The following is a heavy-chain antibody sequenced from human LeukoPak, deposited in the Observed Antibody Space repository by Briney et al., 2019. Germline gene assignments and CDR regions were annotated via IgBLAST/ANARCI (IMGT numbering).Heavy chain of an antibody. D-gene: IGHD3-22*01. CDR2: INPNSGGT. V-gene: IGHV1-2*02. CDR1: GYTFTGYY. Sequence: ASVKVSCKASGYTFTGYYMHWVRQAPGQGLEWMGWINPNSGGTNYAQKFQGRVTMTRDTSISTAYMELSRLRSDDTAVYYCARDLGYYYDSSGYYYSKYFDYWGQGTLVTVSS. J-gene: IGHJ4*02. CDR3: ARDLGYYYDSSGYYYSKYFDY.